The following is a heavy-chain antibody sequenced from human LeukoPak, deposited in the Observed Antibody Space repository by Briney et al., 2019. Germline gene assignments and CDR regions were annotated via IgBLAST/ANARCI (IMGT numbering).Heavy chain of an antibody. Sequence: GGSLRLSCAASGVTFSSYGMHGVRQAPGKGLDWVAVIGYDGSNKYYADSVKGRFTISRDNSKNTLYLQMNSLRAEDTAVYYCARSRTVAAATSFAYWGQGTLVTVSS. D-gene: IGHD6-13*01. CDR1: GVTFSSYG. CDR2: IGYDGSNK. V-gene: IGHV3-33*01. J-gene: IGHJ4*02. CDR3: ARSRTVAAATSFAY.